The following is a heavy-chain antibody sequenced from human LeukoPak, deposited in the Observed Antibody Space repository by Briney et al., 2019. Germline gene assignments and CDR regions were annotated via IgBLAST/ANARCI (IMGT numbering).Heavy chain of an antibody. Sequence: GGSLRLSCAASGFTFSSYAMSWVRQAPGKGLEWVSAISGSGGSTYYADSVKGRFTISRDNSKNTLYLQMNSLRAEDTAVYYCARRVRSSSWGFDYWGQGTLVTVSS. V-gene: IGHV3-23*01. CDR2: ISGSGGST. J-gene: IGHJ4*02. CDR1: GFTFSSYA. CDR3: ARRVRSSSWGFDY. D-gene: IGHD6-13*01.